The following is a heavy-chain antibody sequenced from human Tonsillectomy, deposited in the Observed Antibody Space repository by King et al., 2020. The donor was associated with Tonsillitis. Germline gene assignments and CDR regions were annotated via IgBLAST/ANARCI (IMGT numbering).Heavy chain of an antibody. CDR1: GGSISSGTFS. Sequence: QLQESGSGLVKPSQTLSLTCAVSGGSISSGTFSWNWIRQSPGKGLEWIGYIYHSGSTFYSPSLKSRVTISLDESENQVSLKLTSVTAADTATYYCARACIGESFFGYFYFDLWGRGTLVTVSS. CDR2: IYHSGST. J-gene: IGHJ2*01. D-gene: IGHD3-10*01. CDR3: ARACIGESFFGYFYFDL. V-gene: IGHV4-30-2*06.